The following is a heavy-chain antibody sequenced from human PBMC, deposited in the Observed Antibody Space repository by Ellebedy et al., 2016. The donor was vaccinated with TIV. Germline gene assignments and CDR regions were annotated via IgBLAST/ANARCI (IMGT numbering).Heavy chain of an antibody. J-gene: IGHJ4*02. Sequence: GESLKISXAASGFTFSSYPMHWVRHTPGKGLEWVSGIGENGLFTYTTESVKGRFTISRDNSKNTLYLQMNSLRAEDTAVYYCATDDRSSSGYTGDGDYWGQGTLVTVSS. D-gene: IGHD6-13*01. CDR1: GFTFSSYP. V-gene: IGHV3-23*01. CDR2: IGENGLFT. CDR3: ATDDRSSSGYTGDGDY.